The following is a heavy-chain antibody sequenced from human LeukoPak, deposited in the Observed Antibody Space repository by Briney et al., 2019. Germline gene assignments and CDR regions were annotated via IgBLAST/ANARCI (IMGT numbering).Heavy chain of an antibody. CDR2: IYYSGST. D-gene: IGHD3-3*01. V-gene: IGHV4-31*03. CDR1: GGSISSGGYY. CDR3: ARAIYDFWSGYSDY. J-gene: IGHJ4*02. Sequence: PSETLSPTCTVSGGSISSGGYYWSWIRQHPGKGLEWIGYIYYSGSTYYNPSLKSRVTISVDTSKNQFSLKLSSVTAADTAVYYCARAIYDFWSGYSDYWGQGTLVTVSS.